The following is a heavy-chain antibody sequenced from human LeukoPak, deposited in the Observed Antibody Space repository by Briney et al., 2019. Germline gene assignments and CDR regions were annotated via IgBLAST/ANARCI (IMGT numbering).Heavy chain of an antibody. CDR3: ARDEDYGISVNVDY. D-gene: IGHD4-17*01. CDR2: ISTYNGNT. J-gene: IGHJ4*02. CDR1: GYTFTSYA. V-gene: IGHV1-3*04. Sequence: ASVKVSCKASGYTFTSYAMHWVRQAPGQRLEWMGWISTYNGNTKYAQKFQGRVTMTTDTSTSTAYMELRSLRSDDTAVYYCARDEDYGISVNVDYWGQGTLVTVSS.